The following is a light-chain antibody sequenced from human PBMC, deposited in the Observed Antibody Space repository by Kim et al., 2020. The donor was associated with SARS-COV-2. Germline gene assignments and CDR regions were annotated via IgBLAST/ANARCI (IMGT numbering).Light chain of an antibody. CDR3: QQYFTTPPM. CDR2: WAS. J-gene: IGKJ1*01. CDR1: QSVLYSSNKKNF. V-gene: IGKV4-1*01. Sequence: VTIHCKSSQSVLYSSNKKNFLAWYQQKPGQPPKLLIYWASTRKPGVPDRFSGGGSGTDFTLTISSLQAEDVAVYYCQQYFTTPPMFGQGTKVDIK.